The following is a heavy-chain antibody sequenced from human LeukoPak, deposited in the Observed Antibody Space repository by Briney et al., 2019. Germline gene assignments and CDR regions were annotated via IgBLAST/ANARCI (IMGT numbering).Heavy chain of an antibody. V-gene: IGHV1-2*02. CDR3: ARGRDGYNDNWFDP. J-gene: IGHJ5*02. Sequence: GASVKVSCKASGYTSTGYYMHWVRQAPGQGLEWMGWINPNSGGTNYAQKFQGRVTMTRDTSISTAYMELSRLRSDDTAVYYCARGRDGYNDNWFDPWGQGTLVTVSS. CDR2: INPNSGGT. D-gene: IGHD5-24*01. CDR1: GYTSTGYY.